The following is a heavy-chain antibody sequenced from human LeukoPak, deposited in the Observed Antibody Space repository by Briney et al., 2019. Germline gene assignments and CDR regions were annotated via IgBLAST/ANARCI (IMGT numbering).Heavy chain of an antibody. CDR3: AGGYAFDV. J-gene: IGHJ3*01. CDR2: TYYRSQWHN. Sequence: SQTLSLTCAISGDSVSNNNYAWNWTRQSPSRGLGWLGRTYYRSQWHNDYARSVMGRISVDPDTSTNQFSLHLSSVTPDDTAVYYCAGGYAFDVWGQGTMVTVSS. CDR1: GDSVSNNNYA. V-gene: IGHV6-1*01.